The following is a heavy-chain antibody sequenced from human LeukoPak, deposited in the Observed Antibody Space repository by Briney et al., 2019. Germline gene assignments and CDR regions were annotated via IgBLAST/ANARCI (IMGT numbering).Heavy chain of an antibody. V-gene: IGHV1-69*01. CDR1: GGTFSSYA. D-gene: IGHD4-23*01. CDR2: IIPIFGTA. CDR3: AREAATVVTSPFDY. J-gene: IGHJ4*02. Sequence: ASVKVSCKASGGTFSSYAISWVRQAPGQGLEWMGGIIPIFGTANYAQKFQGRVTITADESTSTAYMELSSLRSEDTAVYYCAREAATVVTSPFDYRGQGTLVTVSS.